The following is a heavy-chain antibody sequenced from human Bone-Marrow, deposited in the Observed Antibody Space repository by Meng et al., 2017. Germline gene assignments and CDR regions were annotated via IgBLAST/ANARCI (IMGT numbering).Heavy chain of an antibody. CDR2: ISYDGSNK. CDR1: GFTFSSYA. D-gene: IGHD5-12*01. Sequence: GGSLRLSCAASGFTFSSYAMHWVRQAPGKGLEWVAVISYDGSNKYYADSVKGRFTISRDNSKNTLYLQMNSLRAEDTAVYYCARDGGYSGYDEGGFDYWGQGTLVTVSS. V-gene: IGHV3-30*01. CDR3: ARDGGYSGYDEGGFDY. J-gene: IGHJ4*02.